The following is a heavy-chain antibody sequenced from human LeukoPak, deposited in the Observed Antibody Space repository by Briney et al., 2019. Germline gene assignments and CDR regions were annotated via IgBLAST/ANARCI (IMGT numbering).Heavy chain of an antibody. Sequence: SETLSLTCTVSGGSISSGDYYWSWIRQPPGKGLEWIGYIYYSGSTNYNPSLKSRVTISVDTSKNQFSLKLSSVTAADTAVYYCAREIVGATFDYWGQGTLVTVSS. CDR1: GGSISSGDYY. CDR3: AREIVGATFDY. V-gene: IGHV4-61*08. J-gene: IGHJ4*02. CDR2: IYYSGST. D-gene: IGHD1-26*01.